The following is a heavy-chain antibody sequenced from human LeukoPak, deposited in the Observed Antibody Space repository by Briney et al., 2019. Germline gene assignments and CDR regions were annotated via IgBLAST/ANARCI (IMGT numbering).Heavy chain of an antibody. Sequence: ASVKVSCKASGYTFTGYYMHWVRQAPGQGLEWMGWINPNSGGTNYAQKFQGRVTMTRDTSISTAYMELSRLRSDDTAVYYCARAISPYYDSSGYYPKDWGQGTLVTVSS. V-gene: IGHV1-2*02. CDR3: ARAISPYYDSSGYYPKD. CDR1: GYTFTGYY. CDR2: INPNSGGT. D-gene: IGHD3-22*01. J-gene: IGHJ4*02.